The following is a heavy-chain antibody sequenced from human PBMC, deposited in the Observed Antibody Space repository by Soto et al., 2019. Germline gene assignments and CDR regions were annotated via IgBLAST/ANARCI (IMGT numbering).Heavy chain of an antibody. J-gene: IGHJ6*02. Sequence: EAQLVESGGGLVKPGGSLRLSCAASGFTISNAWMNWVRQAPGKGLEWVGRIKTNSEGGTTDYAAPVQGRFTLSRDDSRNTLSLQINSLKADDTAVYYCTTGSVEGVWGQGATVTVSS. CDR2: IKTNSEGGTT. V-gene: IGHV3-15*07. D-gene: IGHD2-15*01. CDR1: GFTISNAW. CDR3: TTGSVEGV.